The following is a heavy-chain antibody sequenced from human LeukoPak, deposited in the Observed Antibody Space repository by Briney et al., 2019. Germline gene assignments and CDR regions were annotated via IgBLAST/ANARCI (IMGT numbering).Heavy chain of an antibody. CDR2: IWYDGSNK. J-gene: IGHJ6*02. CDR3: ARDGVAYGMDV. CDR1: GFTFSSYG. D-gene: IGHD2-15*01. V-gene: IGHV3-33*01. Sequence: PGGSLRLSCAASGFTFSSYGMHWVRQASGKGLEWVAVIWYDGSNKYYADSVKGRFTISRDNSKNTLYLQMNSLRAEDTAVYYCARDGVAYGMDVWGQGTTVTVSS.